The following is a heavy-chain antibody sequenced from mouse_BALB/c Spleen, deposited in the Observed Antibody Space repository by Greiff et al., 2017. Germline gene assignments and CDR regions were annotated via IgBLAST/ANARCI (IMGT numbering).Heavy chain of an antibody. CDR1: GYTFTNYW. V-gene: IGHV1-63*02. J-gene: IGHJ1*01. CDR3: AREGYDGYYGWYFDV. Sequence: QVQLQQSGAELVRPGTSVKISCKASGYTFTNYWLGWVKQRPGHGLEWIGDIYPGGGYTNYNEKFKGKATLTADTSSSTAYMQLSSLTSEDSAVYFCAREGYDGYYGWYFDVWGAGTTVTVSS. CDR2: IYPGGGYT. D-gene: IGHD2-3*01.